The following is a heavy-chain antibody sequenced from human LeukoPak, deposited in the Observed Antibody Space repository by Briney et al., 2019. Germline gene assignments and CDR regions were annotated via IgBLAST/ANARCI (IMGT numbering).Heavy chain of an antibody. CDR3: ARRGDILTGYSAFQH. Sequence: GESLKISCKGSGYSFTSYWIGWVRQMPGKGLEWMGIIYPGDSDTRYSPSFQGQVTISADKSISTAYLQWSSLKASDTAMYYCARRGDILTGYSAFQHWGQGTLVTVSS. J-gene: IGHJ1*01. CDR1: GYSFTSYW. V-gene: IGHV5-51*01. CDR2: IYPGDSDT. D-gene: IGHD3-9*01.